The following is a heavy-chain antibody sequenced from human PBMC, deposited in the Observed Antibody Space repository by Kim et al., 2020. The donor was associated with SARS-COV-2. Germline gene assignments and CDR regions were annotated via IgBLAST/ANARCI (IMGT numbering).Heavy chain of an antibody. CDR2: ISTSGETI. CDR1: RFTFRDYY. D-gene: IGHD3-10*01. V-gene: IGHV3-11*04. Sequence: GGSLRLSCAASRFTFRDYYMSWIRQAPGKGLEWVSYISTSGETINYADSVKGRFTISRDNRKNSLFLQMNNLRDEDTAVYYCARVEESGSNFYMAPLDYWGQGTLVTVSS. CDR3: ARVEESGSNFYMAPLDY. J-gene: IGHJ4*02.